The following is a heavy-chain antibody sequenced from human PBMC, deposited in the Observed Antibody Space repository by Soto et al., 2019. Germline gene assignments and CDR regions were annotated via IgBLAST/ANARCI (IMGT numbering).Heavy chain of an antibody. CDR2: IYYSGST. J-gene: IGHJ3*02. CDR3: ARDLGYYDSSGYPFGAFDI. Sequence: SETLSLTCTVSGGSISSGGYYWSWIRQHPGKGLEWIGYIYYSGSTYYNPSLKSRVTISVDTSKNQFSLKLSSVTAADTAVYYCARDLGYYDSSGYPFGAFDIWGPGTMVTVSS. D-gene: IGHD3-22*01. V-gene: IGHV4-31*03. CDR1: GGSISSGGYY.